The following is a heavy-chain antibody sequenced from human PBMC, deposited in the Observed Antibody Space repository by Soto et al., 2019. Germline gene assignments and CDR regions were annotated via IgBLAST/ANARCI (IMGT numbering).Heavy chain of an antibody. D-gene: IGHD2-2*01. Sequence: GASVKVSCKASGYTFTSYGISWVRQAPGQGLEWMGWISAYNGNTNYAQKLQGRVTMTTDTSTSTAYMELRSLRSDDTAVYYCARGHAPETPPGPSYCSSTSCYETRYYFDYWGQGTLVTVSS. J-gene: IGHJ4*02. V-gene: IGHV1-18*01. CDR2: ISAYNGNT. CDR3: ARGHAPETPPGPSYCSSTSCYETRYYFDY. CDR1: GYTFTSYG.